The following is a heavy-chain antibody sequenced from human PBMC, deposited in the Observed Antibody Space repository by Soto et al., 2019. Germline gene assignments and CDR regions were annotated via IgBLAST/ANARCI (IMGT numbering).Heavy chain of an antibody. CDR2: MNPNSGNT. CDR1: GYTFTSYD. CDR3: ARYMSSVDYYYYGMDV. D-gene: IGHD6-6*01. J-gene: IGHJ6*02. Sequence: QVQLVQSGAEVKTPGASVKVSCKASGYTFTSYDINWVRQATGQGLEWMGWMNPNSGNTGYAQKFQGRVTMTRNTSISTAYMELSSLRSEDTAVYYCARYMSSVDYYYYGMDVWGQGTTVTVSS. V-gene: IGHV1-8*01.